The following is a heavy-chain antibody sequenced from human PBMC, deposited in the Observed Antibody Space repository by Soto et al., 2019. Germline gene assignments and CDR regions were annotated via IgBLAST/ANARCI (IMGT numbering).Heavy chain of an antibody. CDR2: ISSSSSYI. D-gene: IGHD6-13*01. CDR1: GFTFSSYS. CDR3: ARDRFGYSSSPYWGMDV. Sequence: PGGSLRLSCAASGFTFSSYSMNWVRQAPGKGLEWVSSISSSSSYIYYADSVQGRFTISRDNATNSRYLQKNGLRAEDTAVYYCARDRFGYSSSPYWGMDVWGQGTTVTVSS. V-gene: IGHV3-21*01. J-gene: IGHJ6*02.